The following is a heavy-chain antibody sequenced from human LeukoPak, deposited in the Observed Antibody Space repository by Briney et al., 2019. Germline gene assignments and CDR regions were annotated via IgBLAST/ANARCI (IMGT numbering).Heavy chain of an antibody. D-gene: IGHD3-10*01. J-gene: IGHJ4*02. V-gene: IGHV3-7*01. CDR2: IKEDGSEQ. Sequence: PGGSLRLSCAASGFTFSSYWMTWVRQAPGKGLECVASIKEDGSEQKYVDSVKGRFTISRDNANNSLYLQMNSLTVEDTALYYCARHYFRSESFYNSLDFWGQGTLVSVSS. CDR3: ARHYFRSESFYNSLDF. CDR1: GFTFSSYW.